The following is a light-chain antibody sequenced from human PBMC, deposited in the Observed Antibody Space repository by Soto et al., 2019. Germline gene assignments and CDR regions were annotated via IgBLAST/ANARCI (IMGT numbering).Light chain of an antibody. CDR3: QQYNSYSPWT. V-gene: IGKV1-5*03. CDR2: KAS. Sequence: DIQMTQSPSTLSASLGDRVTITCRASQSISSWLAWYQQKPGRAPKLLIYKASSLESGVPSRFSGSGSGTEFTLTTSSLQPDDFATYYCQQYNSYSPWTFGQGTKVDIK. J-gene: IGKJ1*01. CDR1: QSISSW.